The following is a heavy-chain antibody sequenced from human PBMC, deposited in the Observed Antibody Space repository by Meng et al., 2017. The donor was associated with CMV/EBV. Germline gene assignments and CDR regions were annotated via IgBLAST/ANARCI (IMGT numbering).Heavy chain of an antibody. V-gene: IGHV1-18*01. CDR3: ARDLIAVRPGWFDP. J-gene: IGHJ5*02. CDR2: ISAYNGNT. Sequence: SGYTFTANGISWVPPAPGQGLEWMGWISAYNGNTNYAQRIQGRVTMTTDTSRSTAYMELRSLRYDDTAVYYCARDLIAVRPGWFDPWGQGTLVTVSS. D-gene: IGHD6-6*01. CDR1: GYTFTANG.